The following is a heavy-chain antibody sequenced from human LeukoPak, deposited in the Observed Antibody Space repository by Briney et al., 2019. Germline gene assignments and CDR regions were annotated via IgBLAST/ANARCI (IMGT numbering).Heavy chain of an antibody. CDR2: TSAYNGNT. V-gene: IGHV1-18*01. CDR1: GYTFTSYG. D-gene: IGHD1-1*01. CDR3: ARGGGEYNWNENYYYYYMDV. Sequence: ASVKVSCKASGYTFTSYGISWVRQAPGQGLEWMGWTSAYNGNTNYAQKLQGRVTMTTDTSTSTAYMELRSLRSDDTAVYYCARGGGEYNWNENYYYYYMDVWGKGTTVTVSS. J-gene: IGHJ6*03.